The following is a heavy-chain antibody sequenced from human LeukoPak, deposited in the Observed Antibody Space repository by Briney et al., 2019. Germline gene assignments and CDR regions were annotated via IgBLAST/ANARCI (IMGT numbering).Heavy chain of an antibody. CDR3: AKNYFGSGSYYNGLDY. D-gene: IGHD3-10*01. Sequence: PGRSLRLSCAASGFTFSSYAMHWVRQAPGKGLEWVAVMSFDGDNKYYADSVKGRFTVSRDISKNTLYLHMNSLRAEDTALYYCAKNYFGSGSYYNGLDYWGQGILVTVSS. CDR1: GFTFSSYA. J-gene: IGHJ4*02. V-gene: IGHV3-30*18. CDR2: MSFDGDNK.